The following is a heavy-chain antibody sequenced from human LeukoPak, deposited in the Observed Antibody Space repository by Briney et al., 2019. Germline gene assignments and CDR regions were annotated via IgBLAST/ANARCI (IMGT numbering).Heavy chain of an antibody. J-gene: IGHJ6*02. CDR2: ISWNSNSI. Sequence: GRSLRLSCAASGFTFDDYAMHWVRQAPGKGLEWVSGISWNSNSIGYADSVKGRFTISRDNAKNSLYLQMNSLRAEDTDLYYCSKATSSGHAYGMDVWGQGTTVTVSS. D-gene: IGHD6-19*01. CDR3: SKATSSGHAYGMDV. V-gene: IGHV3-9*01. CDR1: GFTFDDYA.